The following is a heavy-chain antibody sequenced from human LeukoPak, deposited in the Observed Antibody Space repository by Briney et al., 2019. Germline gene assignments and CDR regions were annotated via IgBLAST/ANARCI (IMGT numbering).Heavy chain of an antibody. CDR1: GFSFSTYW. V-gene: IGHV3-74*01. CDR2: ITSDGSYT. J-gene: IGHJ4*02. D-gene: IGHD3-10*01. CDR3: TRPSAGGGLASDY. Sequence: PGGSLRLSCAASGFSFSTYWMHWVRQAPGKGLVWVSRITSDGSYTNSADSVKGRFTISRDNAKKTLYLQMNSLRVVDTAIYYCTRPSAGGGLASDYWGQGTLVTVSS.